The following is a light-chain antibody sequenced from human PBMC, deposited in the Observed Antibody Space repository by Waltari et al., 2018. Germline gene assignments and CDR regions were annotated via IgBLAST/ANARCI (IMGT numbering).Light chain of an antibody. Sequence: QSALTQPASVSGSPGQSITISCTGTSSDVGGYNYVSWYQQHPGKAPKLMIYEVLNRPPGFSKRFSCSKSGNTASLTISGLQAEDEADYYCSSYTSSSTLVFGGGTKLTVL. V-gene: IGLV2-14*01. J-gene: IGLJ2*01. CDR2: EVL. CDR1: SSDVGGYNY. CDR3: SSYTSSSTLV.